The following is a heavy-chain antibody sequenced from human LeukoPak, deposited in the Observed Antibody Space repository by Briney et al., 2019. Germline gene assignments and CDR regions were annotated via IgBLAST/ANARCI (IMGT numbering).Heavy chain of an antibody. Sequence: SETLSLTCTVSGGSISSYYWSWIRQPPGKGLEWIGYIYYSGSTNYNPSLKSRVTISVDTSKNQFSLKLSSMTAADTAVYYCARHRKSYYYGMDVWGQGTTVTVSS. V-gene: IGHV4-59*08. J-gene: IGHJ6*02. D-gene: IGHD1-14*01. CDR2: IYYSGST. CDR1: GGSISSYY. CDR3: ARHRKSYYYGMDV.